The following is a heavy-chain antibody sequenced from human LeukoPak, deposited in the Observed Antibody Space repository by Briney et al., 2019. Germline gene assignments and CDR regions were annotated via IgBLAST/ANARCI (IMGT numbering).Heavy chain of an antibody. CDR1: GASISSYY. D-gene: IGHD2-21*01. Sequence: SETLSLTCTVSGASISSYYWSWIRQPPGKGLEWIGFISDSGNTNYNPSLKSRVTISVDTSKNQFSLNLSSVTAADTALYYCARHGFACPFDYWGQGTLVTVSS. CDR3: ARHGFACPFDY. CDR2: ISDSGNT. V-gene: IGHV4-59*01. J-gene: IGHJ4*02.